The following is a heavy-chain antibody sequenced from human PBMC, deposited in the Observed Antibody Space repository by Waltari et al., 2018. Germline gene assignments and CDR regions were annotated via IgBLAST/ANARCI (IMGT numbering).Heavy chain of an antibody. CDR2: INHSGST. J-gene: IGHJ5*02. Sequence: QVQLQQWGAGLLKPSETLSLTCAVYGGSFSGYYWSWIRQPPGKGLEWIGEINHSGSTNYNPSLKSRVTISVDTSKNQFSLKLSSVTAADTAVYYCARKGAYSSAWAVNWFDPWGQGTLVIVSS. V-gene: IGHV4-34*01. CDR1: GGSFSGYY. CDR3: ARKGAYSSAWAVNWFDP. D-gene: IGHD6-25*01.